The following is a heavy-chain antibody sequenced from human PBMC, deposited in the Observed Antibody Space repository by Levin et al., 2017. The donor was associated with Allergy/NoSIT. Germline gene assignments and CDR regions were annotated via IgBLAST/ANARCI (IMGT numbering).Heavy chain of an antibody. V-gene: IGHV2-5*02. J-gene: IGHJ5*02. CDR2: IYWDDAE. D-gene: IGHD3-22*01. CDR3: ARRTWQSFGRSGYPPFDP. Sequence: ASGPTLVKPTQTLTLTCTFSGFSLSTSGVGVGWIRQPPGKALEWLALIYWDDAERYSPSLQSRLTITKDTSKKQVVLTMTNMDPADTATYSCARRTWQSFGRSGYPPFDPWGQGTLVTVSS. CDR1: GFSLSTSGVG.